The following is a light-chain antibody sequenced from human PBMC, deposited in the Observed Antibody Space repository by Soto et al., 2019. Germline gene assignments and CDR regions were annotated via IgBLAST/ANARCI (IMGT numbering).Light chain of an antibody. CDR3: RSWASSLSAYV. V-gene: IGLV1-51*01. CDR1: SSNIGGNS. CDR2: DDN. Sequence: QSVLTQPPSVSAAPGQKVTISCSGSSSNIGGNSVSWYQQLPGTAPKLLIYDDNKRPSGIPDRFSGSKSRTSATLGITGFQTGDEADYYCRSWASSLSAYVFGTGPKVTVL. J-gene: IGLJ1*01.